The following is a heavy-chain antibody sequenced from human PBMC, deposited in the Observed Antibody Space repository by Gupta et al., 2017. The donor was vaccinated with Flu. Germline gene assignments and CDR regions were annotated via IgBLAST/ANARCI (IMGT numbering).Heavy chain of an antibody. CDR3: AKRGGTYYNILTGLDY. D-gene: IGHD3-9*01. J-gene: IGHJ4*02. V-gene: IGHV3-30*18. CDR2: ISYDGSDQ. Sequence: QVQLVESGGGVVQPGKSLRVSCAASGFTFRSYAMHWVRQAPGKGLEWVAGISYDGSDQYYGDSVKGRFSVSRDNSQNTVFLQMNSLSTEDTAVYFCAKRGGTYYNILTGLDYWGQGILVTVSS. CDR1: GFTFRSYA.